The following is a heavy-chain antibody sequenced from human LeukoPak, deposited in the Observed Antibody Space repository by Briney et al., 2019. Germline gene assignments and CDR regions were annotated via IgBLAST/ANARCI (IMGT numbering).Heavy chain of an antibody. CDR3: ARATWLLGYFDY. D-gene: IGHD3-22*01. Sequence: ASVKVSCKASGYTFTGYYMHWVRQAPGQGLEWMGRIIPILGIANYAQKFQGRVTITADKSTSTAYMELSSLRSEDTAVYYCARATWLLGYFDYWGQGTLVTVSS. CDR2: IIPILGIA. J-gene: IGHJ4*02. V-gene: IGHV1-69*02. CDR1: GYTFTGYY.